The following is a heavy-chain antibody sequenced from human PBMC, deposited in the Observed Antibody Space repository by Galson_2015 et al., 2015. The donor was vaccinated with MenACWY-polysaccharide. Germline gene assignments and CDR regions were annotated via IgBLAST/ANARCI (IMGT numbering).Heavy chain of an antibody. D-gene: IGHD6-19*01. J-gene: IGHJ4*02. V-gene: IGHV3-21*01. CDR3: ARIPRAVAATWGFFDN. CDR1: GFNFKDYH. Sequence: SLRLSCAASGFNFKDYHMNWVRQAPGKGLEWVATITNTQTRLYYADSVKGRFTISRDNANNSLSLQMNSLRAEDTAVYYCARIPRAVAATWGFFDNWGQGILVTVSS. CDR2: ITNTQTRL.